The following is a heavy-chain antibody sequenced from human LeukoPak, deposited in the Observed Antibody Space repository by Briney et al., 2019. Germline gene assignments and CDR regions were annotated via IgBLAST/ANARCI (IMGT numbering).Heavy chain of an antibody. J-gene: IGHJ4*02. Sequence: GGSLRLSCAASGFTFSSYAMSWVRQAPGKGLEWVSAISGSGGSTYYADSVEGRFTISRDNSKNTLYLQMNSLRAEDTAVYYCAKRTRAYYDSSGYLFDYWGQGTLVTVSS. CDR2: ISGSGGST. CDR3: AKRTRAYYDSSGYLFDY. CDR1: GFTFSSYA. V-gene: IGHV3-23*01. D-gene: IGHD3-22*01.